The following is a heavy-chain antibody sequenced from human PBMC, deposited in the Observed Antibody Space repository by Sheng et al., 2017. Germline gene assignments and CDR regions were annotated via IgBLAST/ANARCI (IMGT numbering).Heavy chain of an antibody. V-gene: IGHV1-18*01. CDR1: GYTFTSYG. CDR3: ARARGGLLWFGEFYPMNWFDP. D-gene: IGHD3-10*01. J-gene: IGHJ5*02. CDR2: ISAYNGNT. Sequence: QVQLVQSGAEVKKPGASVKVSCKASGYTFTSYGISWVRQAPGQGLEWMGWISAYNGNTNYAQKLQGRVTMTTDTSTSTAYMELRSLRSDDTAVYYCARARGGLLWFGEFYPMNWFDPWGQGTLVTVSS.